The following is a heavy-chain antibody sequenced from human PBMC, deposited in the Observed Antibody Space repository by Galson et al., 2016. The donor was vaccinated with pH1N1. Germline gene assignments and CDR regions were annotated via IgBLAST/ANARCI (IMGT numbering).Heavy chain of an antibody. D-gene: IGHD1-26*01. CDR3: TRDLGRRREF. Sequence: SVKVSCKASGYTFTTNYIHWVRQAPGEGLEWMGVIDPSGGGTTYAPKFQARVTMTRDTSTSPVYLDLNRLNYEDTSVYYCTRDLGRRREFWGQGTLVTVSS. J-gene: IGHJ4*02. V-gene: IGHV1-46*01. CDR2: IDPSGGGT. CDR1: GYTFTTNY.